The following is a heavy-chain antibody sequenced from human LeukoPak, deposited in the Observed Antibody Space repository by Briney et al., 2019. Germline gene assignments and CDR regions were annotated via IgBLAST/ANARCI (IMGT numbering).Heavy chain of an antibody. CDR3: ARESGDSSSYSLAEHFQH. V-gene: IGHV4-34*01. D-gene: IGHD3-22*01. Sequence: SETPSLTCAVYGGSFSGYYWSWIRQPPGKGLEWIGEINHSGSTNYNPSLKSRVTISVDTSKDQFSLKLSSVTAADTAVYYCARESGDSSSYSLAEHFQHWGQGTLVTVSS. CDR2: INHSGST. J-gene: IGHJ1*01. CDR1: GGSFSGYY.